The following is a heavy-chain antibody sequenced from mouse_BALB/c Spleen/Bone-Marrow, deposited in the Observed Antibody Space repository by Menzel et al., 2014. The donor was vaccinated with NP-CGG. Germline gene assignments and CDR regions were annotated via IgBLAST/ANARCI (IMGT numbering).Heavy chain of an antibody. V-gene: IGHV2-9-2*01. CDR3: VREKGFAY. J-gene: IGHJ3*01. CDR2: IWTGGGT. Sequence: QVQLQQSGPGLVAPSQSLSITCTVSGFSLTSYDISWIRQPPGKGLEWLGVIWTGGGTNYNSAFMPRLSISKDNSKSQVFLKMNSLQTDDTAIYYCVREKGFAYWGQGTLVTVSA. CDR1: GFSLTSYD.